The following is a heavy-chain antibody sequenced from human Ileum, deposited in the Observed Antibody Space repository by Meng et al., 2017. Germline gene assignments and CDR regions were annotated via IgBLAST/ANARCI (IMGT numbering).Heavy chain of an antibody. Sequence: QVKAQMSVPGPVTPSQTLSLPCAVSGGSVSSNIAAWNWIWQYPLRGLEWLGRTYYRSKWYSEYAVSVKSRISITPDTSKNQLSLQMNSVTPEDTAVYYCASGSGSLDYWGPGTLVTVSS. CDR3: ASGSGSLDY. V-gene: IGHV6-1*01. J-gene: IGHJ4*02. CDR1: GGSVSSNIAA. CDR2: TYYRSKWYS. D-gene: IGHD3-3*01.